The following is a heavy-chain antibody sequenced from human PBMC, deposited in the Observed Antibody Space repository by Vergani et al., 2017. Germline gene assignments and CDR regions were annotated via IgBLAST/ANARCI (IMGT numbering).Heavy chain of an antibody. CDR1: GGSISSGSYY. D-gene: IGHD6-13*01. J-gene: IGHJ5*02. V-gene: IGHV4-61*02. CDR2: IYTSGST. CDR3: ARDFLYSSSWYVFDP. Sequence: QVQLQESGPGLVKPSQTLSLTCTVSGGSISSGSYYLSWIRQPAGKGLEWIGRIYTSGSTNYNPSLKSRVTISVDTSKNQFSLKLSSVTAADTAVYYCARDFLYSSSWYVFDPWGQGTLVTVSS.